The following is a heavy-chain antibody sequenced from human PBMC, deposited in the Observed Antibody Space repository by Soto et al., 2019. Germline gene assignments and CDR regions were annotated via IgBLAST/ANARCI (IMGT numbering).Heavy chain of an antibody. V-gene: IGHV1-18*04. CDR3: ARAHGSRNYYDSSGYRPLIDY. Sequence: ASVKVSCKASRYTFTSCGIRWVRQSPVQGLEWMGWISAYNGNTNYAQKLQGRVTMTTDTSTSTAYMELRSLRSDDKAVYYCARAHGSRNYYDSSGYRPLIDYWGQGTLVTVSS. J-gene: IGHJ4*02. CDR1: RYTFTSCG. D-gene: IGHD3-22*01. CDR2: ISAYNGNT.